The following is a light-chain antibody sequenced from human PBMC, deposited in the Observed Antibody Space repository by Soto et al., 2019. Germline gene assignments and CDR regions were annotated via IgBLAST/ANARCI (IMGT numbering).Light chain of an antibody. J-gene: IGLJ1*01. V-gene: IGLV2-14*01. CDR1: SSDVGGYNY. CDR2: DVT. CDR3: SSYTSISTYV. Sequence: QSVLTQPASVSGSPGQSITISCTGTSSDVGGYNYVSWYQQHPGKAPKLVIYDVTNRPSGVSNRFSGSKSGNTASLTISGLQAEDEADYYCSSYTSISTYVFGTGTNVT.